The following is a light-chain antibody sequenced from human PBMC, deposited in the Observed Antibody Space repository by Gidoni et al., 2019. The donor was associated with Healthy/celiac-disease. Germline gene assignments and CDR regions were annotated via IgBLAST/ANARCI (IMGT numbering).Light chain of an antibody. CDR2: AAS. J-gene: IGKJ5*01. CDR3: QQSYSTHIT. Sequence: DIQMTQSPSSLSESVGDRVTITCRASQSISSYLNWYQQKPGKAPKLLIYAASSLQSGVPSRFSGSGSGTDFTLTIISLQPEDFATYYCQQSYSTHITFGQGTRLEIK. CDR1: QSISSY. V-gene: IGKV1-39*01.